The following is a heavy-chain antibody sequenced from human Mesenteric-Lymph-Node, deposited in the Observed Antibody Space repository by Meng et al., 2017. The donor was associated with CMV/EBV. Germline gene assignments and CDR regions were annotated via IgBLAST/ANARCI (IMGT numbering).Heavy chain of an antibody. CDR3: ARGARPYSGSYPGY. CDR1: GFTFSTYA. CDR2: ISFSGGST. V-gene: IGHV3-23*01. Sequence: GGSLRLSCAASGFTFSTYAMTWVRQAPGKGLEWVSAISFSGGSTFYADSVRGRFTISRDNAKNSLYLQMNSLRAEDTAVYYCARGARPYSGSYPGYWGQGTLVTVSS. D-gene: IGHD1-26*01. J-gene: IGHJ4*02.